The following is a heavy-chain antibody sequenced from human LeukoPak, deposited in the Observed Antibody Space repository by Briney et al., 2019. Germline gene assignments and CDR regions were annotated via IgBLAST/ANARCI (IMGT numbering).Heavy chain of an antibody. CDR1: GGSISSYY. V-gene: IGHV4-59*08. CDR3: ARRVGPGHYYYYGMDV. D-gene: IGHD1-26*01. CDR2: IYYSGGT. J-gene: IGHJ6*02. Sequence: SETPSRTCTVSGGSISSYYWSWIRQPPGKGLEWIGYIYYSGGTNYNPSLKSRVTISVDTSKNQFSLRLSSVTAADTAVYYCARRVGPGHYYYYGMDVWGQGTTVTVSS.